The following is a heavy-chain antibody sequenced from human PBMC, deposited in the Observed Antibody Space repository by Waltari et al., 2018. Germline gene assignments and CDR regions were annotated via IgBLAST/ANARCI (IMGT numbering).Heavy chain of an antibody. CDR2: IDGNGGGT. CDR3: VRGINHAFDI. V-gene: IGHV3-74*01. Sequence: EVQLVESGGGSVQPGGSLRLSCAASVFTFMHWVHQAPGKGLVWVSRIDGNGGGTGYADSVKGRFTISRDNAKNTLYLQMNSLRAEDTAVYYCVRGINHAFDIWGQGTMVTVSS. J-gene: IGHJ3*02. CDR1: VFTF.